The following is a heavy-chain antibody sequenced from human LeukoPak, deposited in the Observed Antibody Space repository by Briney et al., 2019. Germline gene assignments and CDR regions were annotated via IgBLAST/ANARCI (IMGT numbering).Heavy chain of an antibody. CDR3: ARGDSGSYYFDY. CDR1: GXTFSSYE. V-gene: IGHV3-48*03. D-gene: IGHD1-26*01. CDR2: ISSSGSTI. J-gene: IGHJ4*02. Sequence: HPGGSLRLSCAASGXTFSSYEMNWVRQAPGKGLEWVSYISSSGSTIYYADSVKGRFTISRDNAKNSLYLQMNSLRAEDTAVYYCARGDSGSYYFDYWGQGTLVTVSS.